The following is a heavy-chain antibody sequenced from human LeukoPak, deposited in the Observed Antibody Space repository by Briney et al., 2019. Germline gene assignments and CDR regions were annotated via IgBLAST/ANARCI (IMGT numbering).Heavy chain of an antibody. CDR2: ISWNSGSI. J-gene: IGHJ4*02. V-gene: IGHV3-9*01. D-gene: IGHD4-17*01. Sequence: GGSLRLSCAASGFTFDDYAMHWVRQAPGKGLEWVSGISWNSGSIGYADSVKGRFTISRDNAKNSLYLQMNSLRAEDTALYYCAKDNYAHTIDYWGQGTLVTVSS. CDR3: AKDNYAHTIDY. CDR1: GFTFDDYA.